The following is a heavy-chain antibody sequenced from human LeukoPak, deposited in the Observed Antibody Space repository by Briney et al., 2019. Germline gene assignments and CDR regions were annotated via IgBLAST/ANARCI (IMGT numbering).Heavy chain of an antibody. Sequence: SQTLSLTCAVSGGSISSGGYSWSWIRQPPGKGLEWIGYIYHSGSTYYNPSLKSRVTISVDRSKNQISLKLSSVTAADTAVYYCARVNPNDSSVPDAFDIWGQGTMVTVSS. CDR3: ARVNPNDSSVPDAFDI. CDR1: GGSISSGGYS. D-gene: IGHD3-22*01. V-gene: IGHV4-30-2*01. J-gene: IGHJ3*02. CDR2: IYHSGST.